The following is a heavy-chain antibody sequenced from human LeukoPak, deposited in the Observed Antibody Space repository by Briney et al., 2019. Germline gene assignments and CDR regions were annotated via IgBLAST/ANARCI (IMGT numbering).Heavy chain of an antibody. CDR1: GGSISDYH. Sequence: SETLSLTCTVSGGSISDYHWSWIRQPPGKGLEWIGYIYYSGSTYYNPSLKSRVTISVDTSKNQFSLKLSSVTAADTAVYYCARGRGYYDYVWGSYRSEAIDYWGQGTLVTVSS. CDR3: ARGRGYYDYVWGSYRSEAIDY. V-gene: IGHV4-30-4*08. J-gene: IGHJ4*02. CDR2: IYYSGST. D-gene: IGHD3-16*02.